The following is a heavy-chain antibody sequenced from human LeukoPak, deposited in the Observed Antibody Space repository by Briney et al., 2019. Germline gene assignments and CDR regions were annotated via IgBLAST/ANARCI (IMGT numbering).Heavy chain of an antibody. J-gene: IGHJ5*02. V-gene: IGHV4-59*01. Sequence: SETLSLTCTVSGASISSYYWSWIRQPPGKGLEWIGYIYYSGSTNYNPSLKSRVTISVDTSKNQFSLKLSSVTAADTAVYYCARDLSYYDSSAFDPWGQGTLVTVSS. CDR3: ARDLSYYDSSAFDP. D-gene: IGHD3-22*01. CDR1: GASISSYY. CDR2: IYYSGST.